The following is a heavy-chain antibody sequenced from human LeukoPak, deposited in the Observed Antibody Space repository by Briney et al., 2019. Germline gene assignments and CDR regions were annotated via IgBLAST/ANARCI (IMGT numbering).Heavy chain of an antibody. J-gene: IGHJ4*02. CDR1: GGSIRSRSNY. CDR3: ARVSEKWEHYDY. V-gene: IGHV4-39*07. Sequence: PSETLSLTCTVSGGSIRSRSNYWGWTRQPPGKGLEWIGSIYYTGYTFYNPSLKSRVTISIDKSKNQFSLKLTSVTAADTAVYYCARVSEKWEHYDYWGQGTLVTVSS. D-gene: IGHD1-26*01. CDR2: IYYTGYT.